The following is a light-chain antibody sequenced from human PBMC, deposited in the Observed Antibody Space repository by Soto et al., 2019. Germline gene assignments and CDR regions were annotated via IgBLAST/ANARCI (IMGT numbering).Light chain of an antibody. CDR2: DVS. V-gene: IGLV2-14*01. J-gene: IGLJ1*01. CDR1: SSDVGGYNY. Sequence: QSALTQPASVSGSPGQSITISCTGTSSDVGGYNYVSWYQQYPGKAPKLMIYDVSNRPSGVSDRFSGSKSGNTASLTISGLQAEDEADYYYSSYKSSNTYVFGTGTKLTVL. CDR3: SSYKSSNTYV.